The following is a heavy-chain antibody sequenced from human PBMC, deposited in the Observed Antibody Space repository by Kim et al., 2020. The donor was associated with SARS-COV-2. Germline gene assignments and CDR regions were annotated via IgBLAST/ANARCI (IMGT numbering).Heavy chain of an antibody. J-gene: IGHJ6*02. CDR2: INPNSGGT. V-gene: IGHV1-2*02. CDR3: ARDRGTVTICGMDV. CDR1: GYTFTGYY. Sequence: ASVKVSCKASGYTFTGYYMHWVRQAPGQGLEWMGWINPNSGGTNYAQKFQGRVTMTRDTSISTAYMELSRLRSDDTAVYYCARDRGTVTICGMDVWGQGTTVTVSS. D-gene: IGHD4-17*01.